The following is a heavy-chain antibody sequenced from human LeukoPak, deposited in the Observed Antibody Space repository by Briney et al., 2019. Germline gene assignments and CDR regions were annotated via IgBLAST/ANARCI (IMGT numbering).Heavy chain of an antibody. CDR1: GFTFSSYS. Sequence: PGGSLRLSCAASGFTFSSYSMSWVRQAPGKGLEWVSSISSSSSYIYYADSVKGRFTISRDNAKNSLYLQMNSLRAEDTAVYYCARESPHIAAAGYYYYGMDVWGQGTTVTVSS. J-gene: IGHJ6*02. D-gene: IGHD6-13*01. V-gene: IGHV3-21*01. CDR2: ISSSSSYI. CDR3: ARESPHIAAAGYYYYGMDV.